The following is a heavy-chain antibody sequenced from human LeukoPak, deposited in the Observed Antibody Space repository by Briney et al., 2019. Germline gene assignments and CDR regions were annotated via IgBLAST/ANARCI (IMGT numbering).Heavy chain of an antibody. CDR2: IRDDESNK. CDR1: GFTFTSYN. J-gene: IGHJ3*02. V-gene: IGHV3-30*02. Sequence: GGSLRLSCAASGFTFTSYNMHWVRQAPGKGLEWVAHIRDDESNKYYADSVKGRFTISRDISKNTLYLLMNSLRAEDTAVYYCARLDSASSRGDAFHIWGQGTMVTVSS. D-gene: IGHD1-26*01. CDR3: ARLDSASSRGDAFHI.